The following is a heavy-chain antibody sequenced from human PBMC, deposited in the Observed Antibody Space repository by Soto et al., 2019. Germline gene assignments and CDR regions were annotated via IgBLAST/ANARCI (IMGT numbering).Heavy chain of an antibody. Sequence: EVQLVESGGGLVQPGRSLRLSCAASGFTFDDYAMHWVRQAPGKGLEWVSGISWNSGIVAYADSVKGRFTISRDNAENSLFMQMNSLRADDTALYYCAKDMEVAVTEIDSWGQGTLVTVSS. J-gene: IGHJ4*02. V-gene: IGHV3-9*01. CDR3: AKDMEVAVTEIDS. CDR2: ISWNSGIV. D-gene: IGHD5-12*01. CDR1: GFTFDDYA.